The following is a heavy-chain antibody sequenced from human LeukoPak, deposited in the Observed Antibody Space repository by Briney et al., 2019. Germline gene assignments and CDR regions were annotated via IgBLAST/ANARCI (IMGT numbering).Heavy chain of an antibody. CDR3: ARGGGYASPIGY. CDR2: IYHSGSN. Sequence: SETLSLTCTLSGGSISTYYWSWIRQPPGRGLGWIGYIYHSGSNNYNPSLKSRVTISVDTSKNQFSLKLSSVTAADTAVYYCARGGGYASPIGYWGQGALVTVSS. J-gene: IGHJ4*02. V-gene: IGHV4-59*01. D-gene: IGHD5-12*01. CDR1: GGSISTYY.